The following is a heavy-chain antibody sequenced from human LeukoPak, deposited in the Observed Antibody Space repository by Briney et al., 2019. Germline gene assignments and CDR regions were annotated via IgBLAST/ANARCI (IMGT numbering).Heavy chain of an antibody. CDR2: FDPEDGET. J-gene: IGHJ6*02. Sequence: ASVKVSCKVSGYTLTELSIHWVRQAPGKGLEWMGGFDPEDGETIYAQKFQGRVTMTEDTSTDTAYMELSSLRSEDTAVYYCATNYGSGSISPPVYYYYGMDVWGQGTTVTVSS. CDR1: GYTLTELS. CDR3: ATNYGSGSISPPVYYYYGMDV. V-gene: IGHV1-24*01. D-gene: IGHD3-10*01.